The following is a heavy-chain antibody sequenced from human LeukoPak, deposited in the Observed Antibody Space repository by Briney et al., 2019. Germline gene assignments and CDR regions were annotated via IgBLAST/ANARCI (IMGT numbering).Heavy chain of an antibody. V-gene: IGHV4-34*01. CDR2: INHSGST. J-gene: IGHJ5*02. D-gene: IGHD3-16*02. CDR1: GGSISSYY. Sequence: SETLSLTCTVSGGSISSYYWSWIRQPPGKGLEWIGEINHSGSTNYNPSLKSRVTISVDTSKNQFSLKLNSVTPEDTAVYYCARVHMITFGGVIVNSDNWFDPWGQGTLVTVSS. CDR3: ARVHMITFGGVIVNSDNWFDP.